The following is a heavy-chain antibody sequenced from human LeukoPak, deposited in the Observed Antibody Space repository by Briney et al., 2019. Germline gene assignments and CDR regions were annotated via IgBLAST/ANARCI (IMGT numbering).Heavy chain of an antibody. Sequence: GGSLRLSCAASGFTVRSSYMSWVRQAPGKGLEWVSVIYSGGSPDYADSAKGRFTISSDNSKNTLYLQMNSLRVEDTAVYYCARALITMVRGAAYYYYYMDVWGKGTTVTISS. D-gene: IGHD3-10*01. CDR1: GFTVRSSY. CDR2: IYSGGSP. V-gene: IGHV3-53*01. CDR3: ARALITMVRGAAYYYYYMDV. J-gene: IGHJ6*03.